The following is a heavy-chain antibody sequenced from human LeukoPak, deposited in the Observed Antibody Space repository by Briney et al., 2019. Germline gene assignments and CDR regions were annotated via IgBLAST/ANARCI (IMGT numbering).Heavy chain of an antibody. Sequence: SETLSLTCTVSGYSISSGYYWGWIRQPPGKGLEWIGSIYHSGSTYYNPSLKSRVTISVDTSKNQFSLKLSSVTAADTAVNYCARVLRVFDAFDIWGQGTMVTVSS. CDR3: ARVLRVFDAFDI. V-gene: IGHV4-38-2*02. CDR2: IYHSGST. D-gene: IGHD3-10*01. CDR1: GYSISSGYY. J-gene: IGHJ3*02.